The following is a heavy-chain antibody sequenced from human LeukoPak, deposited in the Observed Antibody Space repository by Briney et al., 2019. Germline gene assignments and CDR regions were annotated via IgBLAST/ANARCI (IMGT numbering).Heavy chain of an antibody. Sequence: GGSLRLSCAASGFTFSSDGMHWVRQAPGKGQGWVAFIRCDGSNKYYADSVKGRFTISRDNSKNTLYLQMNSLRAEDTAVYYCAKDGYSGYDHDAFDIWGQGTMVTVPS. D-gene: IGHD5-12*01. V-gene: IGHV3-30*02. CDR1: GFTFSSDG. CDR2: IRCDGSNK. CDR3: AKDGYSGYDHDAFDI. J-gene: IGHJ3*02.